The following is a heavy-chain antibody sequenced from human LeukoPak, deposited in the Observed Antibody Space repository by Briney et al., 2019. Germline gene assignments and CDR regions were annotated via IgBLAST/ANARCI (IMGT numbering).Heavy chain of an antibody. D-gene: IGHD3-10*02. CDR3: AELGITMIGGV. CDR2: ISSSGSTI. CDR1: GFIFSSYE. V-gene: IGHV3-48*03. Sequence: GGSLRLSCAASGFIFSSYEMNRVRLAPGKGLEWVSYISSSGSTIYYADSVKGRFTISRDNAKNSLYLQMNSLRAEDTAVYYCAELGITMIGGVWGKGTTVTISS. J-gene: IGHJ6*04.